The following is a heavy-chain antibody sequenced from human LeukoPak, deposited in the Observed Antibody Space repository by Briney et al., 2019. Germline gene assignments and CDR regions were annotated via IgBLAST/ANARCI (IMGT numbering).Heavy chain of an antibody. CDR1: GFXFSSYE. V-gene: IGHV3-48*03. D-gene: IGHD6-13*01. CDR2: ISSSGNTI. Sequence: GGSLRLSCEASGFXFSSYEMNWVRQAPGKGLEWISYISSSGNTIYYSDSVKGRFTISRDNARSSLNLQMNSLRAEDTAVYYCARDQGSSWYFDYWGQGTLVTVSS. J-gene: IGHJ4*02. CDR3: ARDQGSSWYFDY.